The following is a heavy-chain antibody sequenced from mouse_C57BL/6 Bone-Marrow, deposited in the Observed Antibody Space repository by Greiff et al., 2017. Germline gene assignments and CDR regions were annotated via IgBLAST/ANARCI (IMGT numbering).Heavy chain of an antibody. V-gene: IGHV1-49*01. CDR3: ARDEGYAEAMDY. CDR2: FTMYSDAT. Sequence: LQQSGAELVRPGSSVKLSCKDSYFAFMASAMHWVQQSPGHGLEWIGSFTMYSDATAYSENFKGKATLTATTSSSTAYMELSILTSENSAVYYCARDEGYAEAMDYWGQGTSVTVSS. D-gene: IGHD2-3*01. CDR1: YFAFMASA. J-gene: IGHJ4*01.